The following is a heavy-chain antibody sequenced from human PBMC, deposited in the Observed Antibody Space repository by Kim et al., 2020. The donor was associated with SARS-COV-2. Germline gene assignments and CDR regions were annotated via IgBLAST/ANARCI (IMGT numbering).Heavy chain of an antibody. CDR1: GFTFNSNA. CDR3: AKTGSGWYFDG. Sequence: GGSLRLSCAASGFTFNSNAMSWVRQAPGKGLEWVSIIKSSGGDTYYADSVKGRFTISRDNSKNTLYLQMNSLRADDTAIYYCAKTGSGWYFDGWGQGTLVTVSS. CDR2: IKSSGGDT. J-gene: IGHJ4*02. D-gene: IGHD6-19*01. V-gene: IGHV3-23*01.